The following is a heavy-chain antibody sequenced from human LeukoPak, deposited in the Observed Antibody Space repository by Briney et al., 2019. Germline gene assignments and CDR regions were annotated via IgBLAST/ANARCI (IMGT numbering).Heavy chain of an antibody. J-gene: IGHJ6*03. CDR1: GGTFNSYA. CDR2: IMPLFGTA. Sequence: ASVKVSCKASGGTFNSYAISWVRQAPGQGLEWMGGIMPLFGTANYAQEFQGRVTFTTDESASTAYMEVSSLRPEDTAVYYCASGSLGDGYGVGDYYQYMDVWGKGTTVTVS. V-gene: IGHV1-69*05. CDR3: ASGSLGDGYGVGDYYQYMDV. D-gene: IGHD5-24*01.